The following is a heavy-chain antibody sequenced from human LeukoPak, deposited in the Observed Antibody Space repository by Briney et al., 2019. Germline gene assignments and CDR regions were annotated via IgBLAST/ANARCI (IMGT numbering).Heavy chain of an antibody. CDR1: GGTFSSYA. CDR3: ARDRVMVAATRVVPYNWFDP. D-gene: IGHD2-15*01. Sequence: ASVKVSCKASGGTFSSYAISWVRQAPGQGLEWMGGIIPIFGTANYAQKFQGRVTITTDESTSTAYMELSILRSEDTAVYYCARDRVMVAATRVVPYNWFDPWGQGTLVTVSS. J-gene: IGHJ5*02. CDR2: IIPIFGTA. V-gene: IGHV1-69*05.